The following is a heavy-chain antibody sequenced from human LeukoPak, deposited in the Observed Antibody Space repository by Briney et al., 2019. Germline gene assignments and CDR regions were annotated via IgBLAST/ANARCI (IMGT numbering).Heavy chain of an antibody. V-gene: IGHV3-11*06. CDR1: GFTFSDYY. Sequence: GGSLRLSCAASGFTFSDYYMTWFRQAPGKGLEWVSYISGGSSYTNFADSVKGRFTIPRDNAKNSLYLQMNSLRAEDTAVYYCARGEKLWFGELLSFQYWGQGTLVTVSS. CDR2: ISGGSSYT. D-gene: IGHD3-10*01. J-gene: IGHJ1*01. CDR3: ARGEKLWFGELLSFQY.